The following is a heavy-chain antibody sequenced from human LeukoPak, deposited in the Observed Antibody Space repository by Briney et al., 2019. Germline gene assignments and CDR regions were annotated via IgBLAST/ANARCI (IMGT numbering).Heavy chain of an antibody. D-gene: IGHD6-6*01. CDR1: GFTFSSYA. CDR3: AKGSRIAARPTIWFDS. CDR2: SGHSDGTT. V-gene: IGHV3-23*01. J-gene: IGHJ5*01. Sequence: GGSLRLSCAASGFTFSSYAMNWVRQAPGKGLEWVSSGHSDGTTYYADSVKGRFTVSRDNSKNTLSLQMNSLRAEDTAVYYCAKGSRIAARPTIWFDSWGQGTLVTVSS.